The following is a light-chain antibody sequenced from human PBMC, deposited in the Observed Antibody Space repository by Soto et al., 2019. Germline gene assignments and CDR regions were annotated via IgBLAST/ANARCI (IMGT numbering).Light chain of an antibody. V-gene: IGKV3-11*01. CDR1: ESVSSIY. J-gene: IGKJ5*01. Sequence: ENVLTQSPGTLSLSPGERATLSCRASESVSSIYVAWFQQRPGQTPRLLIYDASTRAPGIPARFSGRGSGADFTLTISSLEPEDFAVYYCQQRSDSITFGQGTRLEIK. CDR3: QQRSDSIT. CDR2: DAS.